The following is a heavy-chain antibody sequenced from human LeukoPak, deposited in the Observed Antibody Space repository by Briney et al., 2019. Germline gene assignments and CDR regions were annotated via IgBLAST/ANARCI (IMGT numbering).Heavy chain of an antibody. CDR1: GFTVSSNY. D-gene: IGHD3-10*01. J-gene: IGHJ4*02. CDR3: ARDTGYYGSEDY. CDR2: IYSGGNT. V-gene: IGHV3-53*01. Sequence: GGSLRLSCAASGFTVSSNYMNWVRQAPGKGLEWVSLIYSGGNTYYADSVKGQFTISRDNSKNTLYLQMNSLRAEDTAVYYCARDTGYYGSEDYWGQGTLVTVSS.